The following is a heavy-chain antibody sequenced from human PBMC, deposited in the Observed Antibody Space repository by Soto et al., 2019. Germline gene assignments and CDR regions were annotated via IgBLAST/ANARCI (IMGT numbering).Heavy chain of an antibody. D-gene: IGHD3-9*01. CDR2: ISAYNGNT. CDR3: ARALTPSDH. CDR1: GYTFTSYV. V-gene: IGHV1-18*01. J-gene: IGHJ4*02. Sequence: QVQLVQSGAEVKKPGASVKVSCKASGYTFTSYVISWVRQAPGQGLEWMGWISAYNGNTKYAQKLQGRVTMTTDTSACTAYMGLRSLRSDDTAVYSCARALTPSDHWGQGTLVTVSS.